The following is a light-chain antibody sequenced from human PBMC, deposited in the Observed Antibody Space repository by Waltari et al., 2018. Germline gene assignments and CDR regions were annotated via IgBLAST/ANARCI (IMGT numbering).Light chain of an antibody. V-gene: IGLV2-14*01. CDR1: SNDVGAFTY. CDR2: EVS. CDR3: NSYTNRVTVV. J-gene: IGLJ2*01. Sequence: QSALTPPASVSGSPGQSITISCTGTSNDVGAFTYVSWYQQHPGKAPKLIIYEVSNRPSGVSNRFSGSKSGNTASLTISGLQAEDEADYYCNSYTNRVTVVFGGGTKLTVL.